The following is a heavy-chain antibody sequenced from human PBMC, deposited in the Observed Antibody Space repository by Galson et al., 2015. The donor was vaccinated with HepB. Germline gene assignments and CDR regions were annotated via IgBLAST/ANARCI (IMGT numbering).Heavy chain of an antibody. CDR1: GYTFTSYY. V-gene: IGHV1-46*01. J-gene: IGHJ5*02. CDR3: ARGTRSKPGWFFSGWFDP. Sequence: SVKVSCKASGYTFTSYYMHWVRQAPGQGLEWMGIINPSGGSTSYAQKFQGRVTMTRDTSTSTVYMELSSLRSEDTAVYYCARGTRSKPGWFFSGWFDPWGQGTLVTVSS. D-gene: IGHD2-15*01. CDR2: INPSGGST.